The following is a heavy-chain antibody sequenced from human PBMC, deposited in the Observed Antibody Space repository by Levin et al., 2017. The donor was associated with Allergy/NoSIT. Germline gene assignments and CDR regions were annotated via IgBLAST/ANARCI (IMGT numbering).Heavy chain of an antibody. CDR3: ARVAMVRENDAFDI. J-gene: IGHJ3*02. D-gene: IGHD3-10*01. CDR2: INPNSGGT. CDR1: GYTFTGYY. Sequence: GESLKISCKASGYTFTGYYMHWVRQAPGQGLEWMGWINPNSGGTNYAQKFQGRVTMTRDTSISTAYMELSRLRSDDTAVYYCARVAMVRENDAFDIWGQGTMVTVSS. V-gene: IGHV1-2*02.